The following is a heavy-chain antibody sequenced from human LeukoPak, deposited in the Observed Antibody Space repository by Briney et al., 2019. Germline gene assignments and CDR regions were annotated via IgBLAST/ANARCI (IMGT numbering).Heavy chain of an antibody. CDR3: ARIYGYSSSWYRGDWFDP. CDR2: IRYDGSNK. CDR1: GFTFSSYG. V-gene: IGHV3-30*02. Sequence: AGGSLRLSCAASGFTFSSYGMHWVRQAPGKGLEWVAFIRYDGSNKYYADSVKGRFTISRDNSKNTLYLQMNSLRAEDTAVYYCARIYGYSSSWYRGDWFDPWGQGTLVTVSS. D-gene: IGHD6-13*01. J-gene: IGHJ5*02.